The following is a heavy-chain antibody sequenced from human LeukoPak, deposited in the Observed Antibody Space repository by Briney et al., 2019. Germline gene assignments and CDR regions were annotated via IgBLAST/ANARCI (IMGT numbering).Heavy chain of an antibody. V-gene: IGHV4-4*07. CDR3: ARENIVVVPAAPQLFDY. CDR2: IYTSGST. D-gene: IGHD2-2*01. CDR1: GGSISSYY. J-gene: IGHJ4*02. Sequence: SETLSLTCTVSGGSISSYYWSWIRQPAGKGLEWIGRIYTSGSTNYNPSLKSRVTMSVDTSKNQFSPKLSSVTAADTAVYYCARENIVVVPAAPQLFDYWGQGTLVTVSS.